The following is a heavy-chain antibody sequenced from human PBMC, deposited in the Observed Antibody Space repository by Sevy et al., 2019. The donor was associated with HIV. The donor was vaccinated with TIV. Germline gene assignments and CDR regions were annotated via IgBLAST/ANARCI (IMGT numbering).Heavy chain of an antibody. CDR2: ISYDGSEK. Sequence: GGSLRLSCAASGFTFSSYVMHWVRQPPGKGLEWVAVISYDGSEKYHADSVKGRFTISRDNSKNTLYLQMNSLRTEDTAVYYCARAQGVLLWFGEFPLWGQGTLVTVSS. V-gene: IGHV3-30*04. CDR3: ARAQGVLLWFGEFPL. CDR1: GFTFSSYV. D-gene: IGHD3-10*01. J-gene: IGHJ4*02.